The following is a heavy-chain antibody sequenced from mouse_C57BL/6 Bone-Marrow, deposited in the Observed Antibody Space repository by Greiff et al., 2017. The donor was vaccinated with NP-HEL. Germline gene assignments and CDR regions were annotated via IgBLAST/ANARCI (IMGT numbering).Heavy chain of an antibody. CDR1: GYTFTGYW. CDR3: AIHLLWSDY. V-gene: IGHV1-9*01. J-gene: IGHJ2*01. D-gene: IGHD2-1*01. Sequence: QVQLQQSGAELMKPGASVKLSCKATGYTFTGYWIEWVKQRPGHGLEWIGEILPGSGGTNYNEKFKGKATFTADTSSNTAYMQLSSLTTDDSAIYYYAIHLLWSDYWGQGTTLTVSS. CDR2: ILPGSGGT.